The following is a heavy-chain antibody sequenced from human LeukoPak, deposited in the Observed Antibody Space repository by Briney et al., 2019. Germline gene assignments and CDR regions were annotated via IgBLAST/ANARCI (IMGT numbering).Heavy chain of an antibody. CDR3: ARGGSTSSLNHFDY. D-gene: IGHD2-2*01. Sequence: PSETLSLTCTVSIGSISVNYWSSIRQPPGKGLEWIGYIYYSGSTNYNPSLESRVTISVDPSKSQFSLKLASVSAADTAVYYCARGGSTSSLNHFDYWGQGTLVTVSS. CDR1: IGSISVNY. J-gene: IGHJ4*02. CDR2: IYYSGST. V-gene: IGHV4-59*01.